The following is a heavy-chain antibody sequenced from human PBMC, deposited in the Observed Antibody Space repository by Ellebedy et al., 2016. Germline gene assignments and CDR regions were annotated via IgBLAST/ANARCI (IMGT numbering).Heavy chain of an antibody. CDR2: ISSSGSTI. D-gene: IGHD2-2*02. J-gene: IGHJ4*02. CDR1: GFTFSDYY. V-gene: IGHV3-11*01. Sequence: GESLKISCAASGFTFSDYYMSWIRQAPGKGLEWVSYISSSGSTIYYADSVKGRFTISRDNAKNSLYLQMNSLRAEDTAVYYCATYCSSTSCYTGTLDYWGQGTLVTVSS. CDR3: ATYCSSTSCYTGTLDY.